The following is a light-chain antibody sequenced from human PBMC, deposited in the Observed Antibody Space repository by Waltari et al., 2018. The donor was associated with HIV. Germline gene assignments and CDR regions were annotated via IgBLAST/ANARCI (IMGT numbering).Light chain of an antibody. CDR2: GAS. CDR3: QQRYSTPPT. Sequence: EIVLTQSPGTLSLSPGERATLSCRASQSVSSSYLAWYQQKPGQAPRLLIYGASSRATGIPDRFSGSGSGTDFTLTISSVQPEDFATYYCQQRYSTPPTFGGGTKVDIK. CDR1: QSVSSSY. J-gene: IGKJ4*01. V-gene: IGKV3-20*01.